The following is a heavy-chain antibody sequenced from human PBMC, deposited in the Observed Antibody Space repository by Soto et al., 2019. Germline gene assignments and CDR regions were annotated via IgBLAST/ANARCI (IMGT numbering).Heavy chain of an antibody. D-gene: IGHD3-10*01. V-gene: IGHV2-26*01. J-gene: IGHJ6*02. Sequence: QVTLKESGPVLVKPTETLTLTCTVSGFSLSNVRMGVSWIRQPPGKALEWLAHIFSNDDKSYNTSLKSRLTISKDTSRSQVVLTMNNMDPVDTATSFCARLNVMLIESYFYAVDVWGQGTTVTVSS. CDR3: ARLNVMLIESYFYAVDV. CDR2: IFSNDDK. CDR1: GFSLSNVRMG.